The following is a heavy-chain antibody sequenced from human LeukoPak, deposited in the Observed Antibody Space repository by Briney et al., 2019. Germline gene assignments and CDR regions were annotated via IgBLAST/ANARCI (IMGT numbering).Heavy chain of an antibody. Sequence: SETLSLTCDVSGDSMSSSRFSWSWLRQPPGKGLEWIGYSYHGGSTHYNPSLQGRVTISVDRSKKQFSLSVNSVTAADTAVYYCARMVVDITRWFDPWGQGTLVTVSS. J-gene: IGHJ5*02. V-gene: IGHV4-30-2*01. CDR2: SYHGGST. CDR3: ARMVVDITRWFDP. CDR1: GDSMSSSRFS. D-gene: IGHD2-21*01.